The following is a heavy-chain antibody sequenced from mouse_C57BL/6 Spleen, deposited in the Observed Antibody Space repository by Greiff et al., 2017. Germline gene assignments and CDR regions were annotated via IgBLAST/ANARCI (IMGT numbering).Heavy chain of an antibody. CDR2: INPNYGAT. CDR3: ARSGTRGAIDY. CDR1: GYTFTDYN. V-gene: IGHV1-39*01. Sequence: VQLQQSGPELVKPGASVKIPCKASGYTFTDYNMDWVKQSNGKSLEWIGVINPNYGATSYNQKFKGKATLTVDQSSSTAYMQLHSLTSEDTAVYYCARSGTRGAIDYWGQGTTLTVSS. J-gene: IGHJ2*01. D-gene: IGHD1-3*01.